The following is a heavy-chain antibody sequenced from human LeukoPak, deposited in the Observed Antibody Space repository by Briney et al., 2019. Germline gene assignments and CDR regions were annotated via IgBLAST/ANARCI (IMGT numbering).Heavy chain of an antibody. CDR2: IFYSGTT. CDR1: GGSISSYY. CDR3: ARGGYYGSGNDFRFDP. Sequence: SETLSLTCTVSGGSISSYYWSWIRQPPGKGLEWIGFIFYSGTTNYNPSLKSRVTISVDTSKNQFSLKLSSVTAADTAVYYCARGGYYGSGNDFRFDPWGQGTLVTVSS. J-gene: IGHJ5*02. V-gene: IGHV4-59*01. D-gene: IGHD3-10*01.